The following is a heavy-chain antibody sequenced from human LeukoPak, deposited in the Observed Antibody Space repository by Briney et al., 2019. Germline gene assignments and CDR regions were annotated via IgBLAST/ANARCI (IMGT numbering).Heavy chain of an antibody. D-gene: IGHD3-22*01. CDR1: GFTVSSNY. V-gene: IGHV3-23*01. J-gene: IGHJ4*02. CDR3: AKYIPSSSGYDY. CDR2: ISGSAGST. Sequence: GGSLRLSCAASGFTVSSNYMSWVRQAPGKGLEWVSVISGSAGSTYYADSVKGRFTISRDNSKNTLYLQMNSLRAGDTAVYYCAKYIPSSSGYDYWGQGTLVTVSS.